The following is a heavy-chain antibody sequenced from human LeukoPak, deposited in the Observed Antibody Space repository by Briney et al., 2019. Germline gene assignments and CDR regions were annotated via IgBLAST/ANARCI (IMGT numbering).Heavy chain of an antibody. CDR1: GGSISSSSYY. J-gene: IGHJ4*02. D-gene: IGHD3-10*01. CDR2: IHYSGST. CDR3: ARTRYYYNSRSYGAPYYFDY. Sequence: SETLSLTCTVSGGSISSSSYYWGWIRQPPGKGLEWIGYIHYSGSTNYNPSLKSRVTISVDTSKNQFSLKLSSVTAADTAVYYCARTRYYYNSRSYGAPYYFDYWGQGTLVTVSS. V-gene: IGHV4-61*05.